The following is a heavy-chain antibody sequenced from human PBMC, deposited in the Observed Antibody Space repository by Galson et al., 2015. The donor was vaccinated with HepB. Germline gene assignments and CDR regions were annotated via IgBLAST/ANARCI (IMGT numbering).Heavy chain of an antibody. D-gene: IGHD4-17*01. CDR1: GFTFNNFA. Sequence: SLRLSCAASGFTFNNFAMHWVRQAPGKGLEWVAIFWYDVGNKYYADPVKGRFTISRDNSKNTLYLQMNSLRAEDTAVYYCAREAVTTGYFDYWGQGTLVTVSS. CDR2: FWYDVGNK. CDR3: AREAVTTGYFDY. J-gene: IGHJ4*02. V-gene: IGHV3-33*01.